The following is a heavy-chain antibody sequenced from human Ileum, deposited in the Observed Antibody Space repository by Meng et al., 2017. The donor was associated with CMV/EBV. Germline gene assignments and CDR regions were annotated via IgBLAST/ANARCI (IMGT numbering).Heavy chain of an antibody. D-gene: IGHD6-13*01. Sequence: GESLKISCAASGFNFGSYWMSWVRQAPGKEPEFVSNINQDGSIRSYLDSVQGRFTIPRDNAKASFYLHMNNLGPEDTAMYYCARDPGYSSFDYWGQGTLVTVSS. CDR1: GFNFGSYW. J-gene: IGHJ4*02. CDR3: ARDPGYSSFDY. CDR2: INQDGSIR. V-gene: IGHV3-7*01.